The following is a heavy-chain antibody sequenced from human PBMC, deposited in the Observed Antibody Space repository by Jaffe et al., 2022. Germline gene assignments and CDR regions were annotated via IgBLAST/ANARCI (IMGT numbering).Heavy chain of an antibody. Sequence: EVQLVESGGGLVKPGGSLRLSCAASGFTFSSYSMNWVRQAPGKGLEWVSSISSSSSYIYYADSVKGRFTISRDNAKNSLYLQMNSLRAEDTAVYYCARSPYDYGVVDYYYYYMDVWGKGTTVTVSS. V-gene: IGHV3-21*01. CDR2: ISSSSSYI. D-gene: IGHD4-17*01. J-gene: IGHJ6*03. CDR1: GFTFSSYS. CDR3: ARSPYDYGVVDYYYYYMDV.